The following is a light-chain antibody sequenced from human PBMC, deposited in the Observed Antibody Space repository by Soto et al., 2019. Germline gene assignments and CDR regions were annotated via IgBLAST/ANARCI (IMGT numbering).Light chain of an antibody. CDR2: GAS. CDR1: QSVSNNY. Sequence: EIVLTRSPGTLSLSPAERATLSGRASQSVSNNYLAWYQQKPGQAPRLLIYGASNSATGIPDRFSGSGSGTDFTLTISRLEPDDFATYYCQQYNSLVTFGQGTKVDIK. CDR3: QQYNSLVT. V-gene: IGKV3-20*01. J-gene: IGKJ1*01.